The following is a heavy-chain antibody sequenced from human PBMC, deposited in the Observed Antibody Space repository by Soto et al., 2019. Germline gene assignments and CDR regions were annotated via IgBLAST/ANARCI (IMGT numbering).Heavy chain of an antibody. CDR1: GGSISSHY. CDR2: IYYRGST. CDR3: ARDGREASGMDV. V-gene: IGHV4-59*11. D-gene: IGHD1-26*01. J-gene: IGHJ6*02. Sequence: SETLSLTCTVSGGSISSHYWSWVRQAPGKGLEWIGHIYYRGSTSYNPSLRRRSTISVDTSNNRFSLKLNSVTTADTAVYYCARDGREASGMDVWGRGTKVTVSS.